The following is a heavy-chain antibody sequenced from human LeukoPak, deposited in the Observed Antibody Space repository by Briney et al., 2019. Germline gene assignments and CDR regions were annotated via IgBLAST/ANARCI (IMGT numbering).Heavy chain of an antibody. CDR1: GFTFSSYA. Sequence: GASLRLSCAASGFTFSSYAMCWVRQAPGKGLQWVSSITSSGDNTYYADSVNGRFTISRDNTKSTLHLQVNSLRAEDTAVYYCVRGSRGNYDTWDQGTLVTVSS. CDR3: VRGSRGNYDT. D-gene: IGHD3-22*01. J-gene: IGHJ5*02. V-gene: IGHV3-23*01. CDR2: ITSSGDNT.